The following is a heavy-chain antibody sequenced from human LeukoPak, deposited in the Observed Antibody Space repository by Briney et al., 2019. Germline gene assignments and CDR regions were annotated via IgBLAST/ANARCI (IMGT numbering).Heavy chain of an antibody. Sequence: GGSLRLSCAASGFTFSSYGMHWVRQAPGKGLEWVAVIWYDGSNKYYADSVKGRFTISRDNSKNTLYLQMSSLRAEDTAVYYCAKDLRYNWSTTFLFDYWGQGTLVTVSS. D-gene: IGHD1-1*01. V-gene: IGHV3-33*06. CDR1: GFTFSSYG. CDR2: IWYDGSNK. CDR3: AKDLRYNWSTTFLFDY. J-gene: IGHJ4*02.